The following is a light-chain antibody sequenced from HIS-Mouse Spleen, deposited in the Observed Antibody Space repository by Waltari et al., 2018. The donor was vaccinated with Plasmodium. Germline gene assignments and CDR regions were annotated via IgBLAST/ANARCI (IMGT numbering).Light chain of an antibody. CDR1: ALPKQY. V-gene: IGLV3-25*03. J-gene: IGLJ3*02. CDR2: KDS. CDR3: QSADSSGTPNWV. Sequence: SYELTQPPSVSVSPGQTARITCSGDALPKQYAYWYQQKPGQAPVLVRYKDSERPSVIPERFSGSSSGTTVTLTISGVQAEDEADYYCQSADSSGTPNWVFGGGTKLTVL.